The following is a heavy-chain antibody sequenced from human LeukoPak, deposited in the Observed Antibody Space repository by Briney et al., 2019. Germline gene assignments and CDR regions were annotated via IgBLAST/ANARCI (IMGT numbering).Heavy chain of an antibody. CDR1: GFTFSSYG. CDR2: IWYDGSNK. CDR3: GRDLLPNMVRGVITTLHYYSYGMAV. J-gene: IGHJ6*04. D-gene: IGHD3-10*01. V-gene: IGHV3-33*01. Sequence: PGRSLRLSCAASGFTFSSYGMHWVRQAPGKGLEWVAVIWYDGSNKYYADSVKGRFTISRDNSKNTLYLQMSSLRAEDTAVYYCGRDLLPNMVRGVITTLHYYSYGMAVWGKGTTVTVSS.